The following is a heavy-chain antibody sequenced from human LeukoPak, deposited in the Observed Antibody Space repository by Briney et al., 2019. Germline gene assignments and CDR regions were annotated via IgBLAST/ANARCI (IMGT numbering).Heavy chain of an antibody. CDR2: INHSGST. CDR3: ARPVSSGWPYNWFDP. J-gene: IGHJ5*02. Sequence: SETLSLTCAVYGGSFSGYYWSWIRQPPGKGLEWIGEINHSGSTNYNPSLKSRVTISVDTSKNQFSLKLSSVTAADTAVYYCARPVSSGWPYNWFDPWGQGTLVTVSS. V-gene: IGHV4-34*01. D-gene: IGHD6-19*01. CDR1: GGSFSGYY.